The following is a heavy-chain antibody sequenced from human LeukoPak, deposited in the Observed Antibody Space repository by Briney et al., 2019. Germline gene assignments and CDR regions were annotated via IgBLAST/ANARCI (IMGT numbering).Heavy chain of an antibody. J-gene: IGHJ5*02. CDR2: IIPIFGAA. V-gene: IGHV1-69*01. Sequence: SVKVSCKASGGTFSSYAISWVRQAPGQGLEWMGGIIPIFGAANYAQKFQGRVTITADESTSTAYMELSSLRSEDTAVYYCAREDYLGYCSSTSCYPFDPWGQGTLVTVSS. CDR3: AREDYLGYCSSTSCYPFDP. CDR1: GGTFSSYA. D-gene: IGHD2-2*01.